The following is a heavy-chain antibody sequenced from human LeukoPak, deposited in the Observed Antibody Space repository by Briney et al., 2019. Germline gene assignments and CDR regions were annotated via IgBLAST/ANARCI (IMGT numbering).Heavy chain of an antibody. CDR2: INHSGST. V-gene: IGHV4-34*01. CDR1: GGSFSGYY. Sequence: SETLSLTCAVYGGSFSGYYWSWIRQPPGKGLEWIGEINHSGSTNYNPSLKSRVTISVDTSKNQFSLELSSVTAADTAVYYCARDMRYSSDYWGQGTLVTVSS. J-gene: IGHJ4*02. CDR3: ARDMRYSSDY. D-gene: IGHD3-9*01.